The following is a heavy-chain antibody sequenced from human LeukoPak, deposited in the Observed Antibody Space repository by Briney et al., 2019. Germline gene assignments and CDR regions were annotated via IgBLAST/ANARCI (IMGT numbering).Heavy chain of an antibody. CDR3: ARDVSYRLCAFDI. J-gene: IGHJ3*02. Sequence: SETLSLTCTVPGGSISSYYWSWIRQPPGKGLEWIGYIYYSGSTNYNPSLKSRVTISVDTSKNQFSLKLSSVTAADTAVYYCARDVSYRLCAFDIWGQGTMVTVSS. V-gene: IGHV4-59*01. CDR1: GGSISSYY. CDR2: IYYSGST. D-gene: IGHD1-26*01.